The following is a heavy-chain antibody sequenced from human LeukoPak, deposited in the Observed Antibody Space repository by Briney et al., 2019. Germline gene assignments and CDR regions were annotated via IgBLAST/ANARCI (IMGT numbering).Heavy chain of an antibody. CDR2: ISSSSSYI. D-gene: IGHD3-9*01. Sequence: GGSLRLSCAASGFTSDDYGMSWVRQAPGKGLEWVSSISSSSSYIYYADSVKGRFTISRDNAKNSLYLQMNSLRAEDTAVYYCVAFNFDWLLLRVDIWGQGTMVTISS. V-gene: IGHV3-21*01. CDR3: VAFNFDWLLLRVDI. J-gene: IGHJ3*02. CDR1: GFTSDDYG.